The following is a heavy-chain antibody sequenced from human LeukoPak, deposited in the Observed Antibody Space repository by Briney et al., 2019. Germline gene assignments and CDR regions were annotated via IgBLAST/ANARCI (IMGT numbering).Heavy chain of an antibody. CDR3: AKIGGSARGLRNDY. J-gene: IGHJ4*02. CDR1: GFTFSSYT. D-gene: IGHD3-10*01. V-gene: IGHV3-23*01. CDR2: IGGSGDDTT. Sequence: GGSLRLSCAASGFTFSSYTMSWVRQAPGKGLEWVSAIGGSGDDTTYYAGSVKGRFTISRDNSKSTLYLQMNSLRAEDTAIYYCAKIGGSARGLRNDYWGQGTLVTVSS.